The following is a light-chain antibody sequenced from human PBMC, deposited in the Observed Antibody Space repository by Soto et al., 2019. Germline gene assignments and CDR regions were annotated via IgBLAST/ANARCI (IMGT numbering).Light chain of an antibody. J-gene: IGKJ1*01. CDR2: GAS. CDR3: QQFGRSPRT. Sequence: EIVLTQSPGTLSLSPGERATLSCRASQSVSSNYFAWYQQKPGQSPRLLIYGASSRATGIPDRFSGSGSGTDFTLTISRLEPEDFVVYYCQQFGRSPRTFGQGTKVEIK. CDR1: QSVSSNY. V-gene: IGKV3-20*01.